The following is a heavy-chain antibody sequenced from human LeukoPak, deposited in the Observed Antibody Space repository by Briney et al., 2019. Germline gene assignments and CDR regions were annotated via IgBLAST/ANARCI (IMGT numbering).Heavy chain of an antibody. CDR2: INHSGST. V-gene: IGHV4-34*01. J-gene: IGHJ4*02. CDR3: ARPTRRGYSYGSFDY. D-gene: IGHD5-18*01. Sequence: GSLRLSCDASGFNFRGYAMSWVRQAPGKGLEWIGEINHSGSTNYNPSLKSRVTISVDTSKNQFSLKLSSVTAADTAVYYCARPTRRGYSYGSFDYWGQGTLVTVSS. CDR1: GFNFRGYA.